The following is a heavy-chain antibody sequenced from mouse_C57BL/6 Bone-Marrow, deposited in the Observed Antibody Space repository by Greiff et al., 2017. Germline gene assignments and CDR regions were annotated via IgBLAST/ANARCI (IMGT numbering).Heavy chain of an antibody. V-gene: IGHV14-4*01. CDR1: GFNIKDDY. CDR3: TAHYGPRRGFAY. D-gene: IGHD1-1*02. CDR2: IDPENGDT. J-gene: IGHJ3*01. Sequence: VQLQQSGAELVRPGASVKLSCTASGFNIKDDYMHWVKQRPEQGLEWIGWIDPENGDTEYASKFQGKATITADTSSNTAYLQLSSLTSEDTAVYYCTAHYGPRRGFAYWGQGTLVTVSA.